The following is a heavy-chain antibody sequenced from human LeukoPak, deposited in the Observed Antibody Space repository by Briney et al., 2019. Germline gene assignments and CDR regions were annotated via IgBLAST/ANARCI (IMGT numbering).Heavy chain of an antibody. CDR3: AREAIAAPPDY. D-gene: IGHD6-6*01. CDR1: GGSISSYH. CDR2: IYYSGST. Sequence: PSETLSLTCTVSGGSISSYHWSWIRQPPGKGLEWIGYIYYSGSTYYNPSLKNRVTTSVDRSKNQFSLKLSSVTAADTAVYYCAREAIAAPPDYWGQGTLVTVSS. J-gene: IGHJ4*02. V-gene: IGHV4-59*12.